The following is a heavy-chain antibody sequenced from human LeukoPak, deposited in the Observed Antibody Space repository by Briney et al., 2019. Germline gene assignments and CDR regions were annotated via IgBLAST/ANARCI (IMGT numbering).Heavy chain of an antibody. CDR2: IDLSDKT. Sequence: PGGSLRLSCSVSGFTFSSHAMTWVRQAPGRGLEWVSSIDLSDKTYYADSVKGRFTISRDKSRNTLFLQMDSLRAEDSAIYYCANEVRPNDYWGQGTLVTVSS. D-gene: IGHD2-2*01. V-gene: IGHV3-23*01. CDR1: GFTFSSHA. CDR3: ANEVRPNDY. J-gene: IGHJ4*02.